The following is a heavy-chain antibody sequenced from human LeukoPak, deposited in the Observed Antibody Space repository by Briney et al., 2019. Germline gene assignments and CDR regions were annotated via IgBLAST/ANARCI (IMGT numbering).Heavy chain of an antibody. V-gene: IGHV3-30*18. CDR1: GFTFSSYG. Sequence: GGSLRLSCAASGFTFSSYGMHWVRQAPGKGLEWVAVISYDGSNKYYADSVKGRFTISRDNSKNTLYLQMNSLRAEDTAVYYCAKDIYRLGWYPDAFDIWGQGTMVTVSS. J-gene: IGHJ3*02. CDR2: ISYDGSNK. CDR3: AKDIYRLGWYPDAFDI. D-gene: IGHD6-19*01.